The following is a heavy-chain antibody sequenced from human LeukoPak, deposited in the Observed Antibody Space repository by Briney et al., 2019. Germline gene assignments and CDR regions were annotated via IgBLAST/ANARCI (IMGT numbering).Heavy chain of an antibody. CDR1: GFTFSDYA. CDR2: IGVGSSTK. V-gene: IGHV3-48*01. Sequence: GGSLRLACAASGFTFSDYAMNWVRQAPGKGLEWVSYIGVGSSTKYYGDSVQGRFSISRDDSKNSVYLEMNSLRTEDTAVYFCAKAPVTSCRGAYCYPFDSWGQGTLVTVSS. J-gene: IGHJ4*02. D-gene: IGHD2-21*01. CDR3: AKAPVTSCRGAYCYPFDS.